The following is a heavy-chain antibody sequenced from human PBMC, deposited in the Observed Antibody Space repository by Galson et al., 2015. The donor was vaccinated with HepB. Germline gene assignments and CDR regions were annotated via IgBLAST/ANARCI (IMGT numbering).Heavy chain of an antibody. Sequence: SVKVSCKASGGTFSSYAISWVRQAPGQGLEWMGGIIPIFGTANYAQKFQGRVTITADESTSTAYMELSSLRSGDTAVYYCARGYCSSTSCYQAGYYYYGMDVWGQGTTVTVSS. CDR1: GGTFSSYA. V-gene: IGHV1-69*13. D-gene: IGHD2-2*01. CDR2: IIPIFGTA. CDR3: ARGYCSSTSCYQAGYYYYGMDV. J-gene: IGHJ6*02.